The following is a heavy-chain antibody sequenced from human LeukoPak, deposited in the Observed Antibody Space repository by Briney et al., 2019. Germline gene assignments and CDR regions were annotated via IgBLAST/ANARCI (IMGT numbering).Heavy chain of an antibody. CDR1: GGSISSSSYY. V-gene: IGHV4-39*07. D-gene: IGHD3-22*01. CDR2: IYHSGST. CDR3: ARGLIVVVTRDAFDI. J-gene: IGHJ3*02. Sequence: SETLSLTCTVSGGSISSSSYYWGWIRQPPGKGLEWIGSIYHSGSTYYNPSLKSRVTISVDTSKNQFSLKLSSVTAADTAVYYCARGLIVVVTRDAFDIWGQGTMVTVSS.